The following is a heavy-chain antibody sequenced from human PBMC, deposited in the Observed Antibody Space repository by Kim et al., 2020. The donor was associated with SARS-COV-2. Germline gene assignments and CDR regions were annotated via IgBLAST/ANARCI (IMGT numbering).Heavy chain of an antibody. CDR3: ARSTWYPVFEY. D-gene: IGHD2-15*01. V-gene: IGHV3-7*03. CDR2: IEQDGSQK. CDR1: GFTFSTYW. Sequence: GGSLRLSCAASGFTFSTYWMSWVRQAPGKGLEWVANIEQDGSQKYYVDSVKGRFTISRDNAEKSLYLQMNSLRAEDTAVYYCARSTWYPVFEYWGQGTLVTVSS. J-gene: IGHJ4*02.